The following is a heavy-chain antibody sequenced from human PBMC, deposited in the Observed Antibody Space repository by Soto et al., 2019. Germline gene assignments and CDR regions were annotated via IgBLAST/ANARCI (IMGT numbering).Heavy chain of an antibody. D-gene: IGHD4-17*01. CDR3: AKTVDYGRNGISYYHYYYMDV. CDR2: ISGSGGST. CDR1: GFTFSSYA. Sequence: GGSLRLSCAGSGFTFSSYAMSWVRQAPGKGLEWVSTISGSGGSTYYADSVKGRFTISRDNSKNTLYLQMNSLRAEDTAIYYCAKTVDYGRNGISYYHYYYMDVWGKGTTVTVSS. J-gene: IGHJ6*03. V-gene: IGHV3-23*01.